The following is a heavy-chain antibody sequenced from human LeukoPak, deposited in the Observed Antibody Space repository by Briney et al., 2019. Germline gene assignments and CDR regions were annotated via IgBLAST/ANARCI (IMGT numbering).Heavy chain of an antibody. J-gene: IGHJ2*01. V-gene: IGHV1-69*04. CDR3: ARGGTHPSYWYFDL. CDR1: GGTFSSYA. CDR2: IIPILGIA. D-gene: IGHD1-7*01. Sequence: SVKVSCKASGGTFSSYAISWVRQAPGQGLEWMGRIIPILGIANYAQKFQGRVTITADKSTSTAYMELSSLRSEDTAVYYCARGGTHPSYWYFDLWGRGTLVTVSS.